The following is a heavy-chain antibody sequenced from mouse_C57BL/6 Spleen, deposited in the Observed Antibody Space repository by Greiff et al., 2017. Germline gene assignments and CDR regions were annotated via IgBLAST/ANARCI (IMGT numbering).Heavy chain of an antibody. CDR1: GFTFSDYG. Sequence: EVKLVESGGGLVKPGGSLKLSCAASGFTFSDYGMHWVRQAPETGLEWVAYISSGSSTIYYAATVKGRFTISRDNAKNTLFLQMTSLRSEDTAMYYCARGDDYDGNFDYWGQGTTLTVSS. J-gene: IGHJ2*01. V-gene: IGHV5-17*01. CDR3: ARGDDYDGNFDY. CDR2: ISSGSSTI. D-gene: IGHD2-4*01.